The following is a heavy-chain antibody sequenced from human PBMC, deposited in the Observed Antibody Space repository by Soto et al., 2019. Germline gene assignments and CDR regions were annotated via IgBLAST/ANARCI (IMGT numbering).Heavy chain of an antibody. CDR3: ARVSRPGPQDTGRGFNWFAP. CDR1: GGSISSYY. D-gene: IGHD3-10*01. V-gene: IGHV4-59*01. CDR2: IYYSGST. Sequence: PSETLSLTCTVSGGSISSYYWSWIRQPPGKGLEWIGNIYYSGSTNYNPSLKSRVTISVDTSKNQFSLKLRSVTAADTAVYYCARVSRPGPQDTGRGFNWFAPWGQGTLVTVSS. J-gene: IGHJ5*02.